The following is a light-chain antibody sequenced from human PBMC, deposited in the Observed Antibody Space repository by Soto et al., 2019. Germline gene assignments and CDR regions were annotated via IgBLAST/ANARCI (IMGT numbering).Light chain of an antibody. CDR2: SND. CDR1: SSNIGSNT. V-gene: IGLV1-44*01. Sequence: QSVLTQPPSASGTPGQRVTISCSGSSSNIGSNTVNWYQQLPGTAPKLLIYSNDQRPSGVPDRFSGSKSGTSVSLAISGLQSEDEADYYCAAWGASLNGWVFGGGTQLTVL. J-gene: IGLJ3*02. CDR3: AAWGASLNGWV.